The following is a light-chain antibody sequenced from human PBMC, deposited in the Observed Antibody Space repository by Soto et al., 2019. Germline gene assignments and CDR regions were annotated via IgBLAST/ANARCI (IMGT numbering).Light chain of an antibody. V-gene: IGLV2-23*01. Sequence: QSVLTKPASVSGSPGQSITISCTGTSSDVGSYNLVSWYQQHPGKAPKLMIYEGSKRPSGVSNRFSGSKSGNTASLTISGLQAEDEADYYCCSYAGSSTVFGGGTQLTVL. J-gene: IGLJ7*01. CDR1: SSDVGSYNL. CDR3: CSYAGSSTV. CDR2: EGS.